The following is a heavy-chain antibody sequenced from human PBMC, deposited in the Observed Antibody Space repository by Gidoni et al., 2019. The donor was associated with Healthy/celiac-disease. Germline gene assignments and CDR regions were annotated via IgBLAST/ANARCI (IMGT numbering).Heavy chain of an antibody. CDR3: ARDGGSYYDFWSGYYTGTLDY. V-gene: IGHV3-30-3*01. CDR1: GFTFSSSA. Sequence: VQLVESGGGVVQPGRSLSLSCAASGFTFSSSAMPSGRQAPGKGLVWGAVISYDGSNKYYADSVKGRFTISRDNSKNTLYLQMNSLRAEDTAVYYCARDGGSYYDFWSGYYTGTLDYWGQGTLVTVSS. J-gene: IGHJ4*02. CDR2: ISYDGSNK. D-gene: IGHD3-3*01.